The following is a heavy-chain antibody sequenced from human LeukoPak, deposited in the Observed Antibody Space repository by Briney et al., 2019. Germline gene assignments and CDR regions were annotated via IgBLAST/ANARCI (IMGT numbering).Heavy chain of an antibody. CDR2: IKKDGSEK. D-gene: IGHD6-19*01. CDR3: ARVVYSSGWYYYYGMDV. CDR1: GFIFSGPW. J-gene: IGHJ6*02. Sequence: AGGSLRLSCTASGFIFSGPWMAWIRQAPGKGLEWVAIIKKDGSEKYYVDSMKGRFTISRDNAKNSLFLQMNSLRVEDTAVYYCARVVYSSGWYYYYGMDVWGQGTTVTVSS. V-gene: IGHV3-7*01.